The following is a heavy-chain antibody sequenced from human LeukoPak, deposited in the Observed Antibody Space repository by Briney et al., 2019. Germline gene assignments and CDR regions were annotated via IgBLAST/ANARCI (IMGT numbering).Heavy chain of an antibody. Sequence: PSVKVSCKASGYTFTSYGISWVRQAPGQGLEWMGWISAYNGNTNYAQKLQGRVTMTTDTSTSTAYMELRSLRSDDTAVYYCARDSNLGYCSGGSCYSLLKGSYYYYMDVWGKGTTVTVSS. CDR3: ARDSNLGYCSGGSCYSLLKGSYYYYMDV. CDR1: GYTFTSYG. J-gene: IGHJ6*03. V-gene: IGHV1-18*01. CDR2: ISAYNGNT. D-gene: IGHD2-15*01.